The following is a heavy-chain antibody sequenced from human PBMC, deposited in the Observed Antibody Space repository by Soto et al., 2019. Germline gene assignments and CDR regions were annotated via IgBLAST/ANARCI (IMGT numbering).Heavy chain of an antibody. J-gene: IGHJ6*02. Sequence: QVQLVESGGGGVQPGRSLRLSCAASGFTFSSYGMHWVRQAPGKGLEWVAVISYDGSNKYYADSVKGRFTISRDNSKNTLYLQMNSLRAEDTAVYYCAKDRPSGSRPYYYGMDVWGHGTTVTVSS. D-gene: IGHD1-26*01. V-gene: IGHV3-30*18. CDR2: ISYDGSNK. CDR1: GFTFSSYG. CDR3: AKDRPSGSRPYYYGMDV.